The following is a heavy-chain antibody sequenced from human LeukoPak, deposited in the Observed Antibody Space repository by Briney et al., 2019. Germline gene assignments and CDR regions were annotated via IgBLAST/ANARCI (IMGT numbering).Heavy chain of an antibody. CDR2: INSDGSST. J-gene: IGHJ6*03. CDR3: ARGYYDSSGYPNYCYMDV. CDR1: GFTFSSYW. D-gene: IGHD3-22*01. Sequence: GGSLRLSCAASGFTFSSYWMHWVRQAPGKGLVWVSRINSDGSSTSYADSVKGRFTISRDNAKNTLYLQMNSLRAEDTAVYYCARGYYDSSGYPNYCYMDVWGKGTTVTVSS. V-gene: IGHV3-74*01.